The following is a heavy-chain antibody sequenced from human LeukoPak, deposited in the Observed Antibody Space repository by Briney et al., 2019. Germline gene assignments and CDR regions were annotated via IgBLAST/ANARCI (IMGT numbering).Heavy chain of an antibody. D-gene: IGHD2-15*01. CDR3: AKDTWGYCSGGSCYSFDY. V-gene: IGHV3-23*01. CDR1: GFTFSSYA. CDR2: ISGSGGST. Sequence: GGSLRLSCAASGFTFSSYAMSWVRQAPGKGLEWVSAISGSGGSTYYADSVKGRFTISRDNSKNTLYLQMNSLRAEDTAVYYCAKDTWGYCSGGSCYSFDYWGQGTLVTVSS. J-gene: IGHJ4*02.